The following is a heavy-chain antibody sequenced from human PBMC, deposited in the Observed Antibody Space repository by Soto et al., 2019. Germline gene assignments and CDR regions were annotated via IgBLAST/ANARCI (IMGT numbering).Heavy chain of an antibody. CDR2: INPNSGST. CDR1: GYTFTGYY. V-gene: IGHV1-2*02. CDR3: ARDPNYYYYGMDV. Sequence: GASVKVSCKASGYTFTGYYMHWVRQAPGQGLEWMGWINPNSGSTNYAQKFQGRVTITTDKSTSTAYMELSSLRSEDTAVYYCARDPNYYYYGMDVWGQGTTVTVSS. J-gene: IGHJ6*02.